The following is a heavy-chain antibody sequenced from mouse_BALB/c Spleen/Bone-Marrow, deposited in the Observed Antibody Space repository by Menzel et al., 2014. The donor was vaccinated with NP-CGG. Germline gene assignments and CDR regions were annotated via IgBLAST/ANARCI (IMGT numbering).Heavy chain of an antibody. V-gene: IGHV1-80*01. CDR3: AGGGISVDY. J-gene: IGHJ2*01. CDR2: IYPGDGDT. Sequence: VQLQQSGAELVRPGSSVKIFCKASGYAFSVYWMNWVKQRPGQGLEWIGQIYPGDGDTNYNGKFKGRATLTADKSSNTAYMQLSSLTSEDSAVYFCAGGGISVDYWGQGTTLTVSS. CDR1: GYAFSVYW.